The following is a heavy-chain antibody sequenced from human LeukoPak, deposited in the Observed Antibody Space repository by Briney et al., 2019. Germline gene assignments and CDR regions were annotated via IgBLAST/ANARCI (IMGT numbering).Heavy chain of an antibody. J-gene: IGHJ4*02. V-gene: IGHV3-23*01. CDR2: ITGSGGST. CDR1: GFTFSNYG. CDR3: AKARGLAYFDY. Sequence: GGSLRLSCAASGFTFSNYGLSWVRQAPGKGLEWVSGITGSGGSTYYADSVKGRFTISRDNSKNTLYLQMSSLRAEDTAVYYCAKARGLAYFDYWGQGTLVTVSS. D-gene: IGHD3-10*01.